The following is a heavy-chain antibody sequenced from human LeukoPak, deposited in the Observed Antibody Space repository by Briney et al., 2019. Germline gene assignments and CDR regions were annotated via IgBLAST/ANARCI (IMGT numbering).Heavy chain of an antibody. CDR2: IYTSGST. CDR1: GGSISSYY. J-gene: IGHJ5*02. Sequence: SETLSLTCTVSGGSISSYYWSWIRQPAGKGLEWIGRIYTSGSTNYNPSLKSRFTISVDRPKNQFFLNVTSLTAADTAVYYCARSRQASGLLSSWGQGTPVVVSS. D-gene: IGHD3-10*01. CDR3: ARSRQASGLLSS. V-gene: IGHV4-4*07.